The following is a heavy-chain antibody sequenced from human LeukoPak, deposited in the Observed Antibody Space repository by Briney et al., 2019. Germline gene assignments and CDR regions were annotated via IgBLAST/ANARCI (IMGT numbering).Heavy chain of an antibody. CDR2: ISYDGSNK. CDR1: GFTFSSYA. V-gene: IGHV3-30-3*01. CDR3: ARGITMVRGVKGPYLDY. Sequence: GGSLRLSCAASGFTFSSYAMHWVRQAPGKGLEWVAVISYDGSNKYYADSVKGRFTISRDNSKNTLYLQMNSLRAEDTAVYYCARGITMVRGVKGPYLDYWGQGTLVTVSS. J-gene: IGHJ4*02. D-gene: IGHD3-10*01.